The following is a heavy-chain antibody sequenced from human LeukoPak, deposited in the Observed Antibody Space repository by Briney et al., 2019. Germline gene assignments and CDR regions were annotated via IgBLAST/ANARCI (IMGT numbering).Heavy chain of an antibody. CDR3: ARLQGAISGYYRIFDY. CDR2: IYHSGST. Sequence: SQTLSLTCTVSGGSISSGDYYWSWIRQPPGKGLEWIGYIYHSGSTYYNPSLKSRVTISIDTSKNQFSLKLSSVTAADTAVYYCARLQGAISGYYRIFDYWGQGTLVTVSS. V-gene: IGHV4-30-4*01. D-gene: IGHD3-22*01. CDR1: GGSISSGDYY. J-gene: IGHJ4*02.